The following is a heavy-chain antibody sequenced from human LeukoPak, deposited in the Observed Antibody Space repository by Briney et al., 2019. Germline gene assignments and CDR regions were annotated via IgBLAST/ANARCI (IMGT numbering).Heavy chain of an antibody. Sequence: PSETLSLTCTVSGGSISSYYWSWIRQPPGKGLEWIGEINHSGSTNYNPSLKSRVTISVDTSKNQFSLKLSSVTAADTTIYYCARGIPNAFDIWGQGTLVTVSS. V-gene: IGHV4-34*01. CDR2: INHSGST. CDR3: ARGIPNAFDI. J-gene: IGHJ3*02. CDR1: GGSISSYY.